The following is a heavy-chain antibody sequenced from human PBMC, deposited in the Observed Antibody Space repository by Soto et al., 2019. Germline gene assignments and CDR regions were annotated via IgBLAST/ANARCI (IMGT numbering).Heavy chain of an antibody. V-gene: IGHV4-4*02. CDR3: ACRPGWYRHDV. CDR1: GDSISSSKW. D-gene: IGHD6-19*01. CDR2: TLHGGST. J-gene: IGHJ3*01. Sequence: QVQLQESGPGLVKPSGTLSLTCAVSGDSISSSKWWTWVRQPPGKGLVWIGDTLHGGSTNYKPSLRSRIIIAVAKSKNLFSLELTSVTAAETAVYYCACRPGWYRHDVWGQGTVVIVSP.